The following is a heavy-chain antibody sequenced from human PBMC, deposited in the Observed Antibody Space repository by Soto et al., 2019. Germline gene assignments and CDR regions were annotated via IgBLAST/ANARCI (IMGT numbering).Heavy chain of an antibody. J-gene: IGHJ4*02. Sequence: QVQLVESGGGVVQPGRSLRLSCAASGFTFSTYAMHWVREAPGKGLEWVAVILYDGSNKYYADSVKGRFTISRDNSKNTLYLQMNSLRDEDTAVYYGARGQGDTDIDCWGQGTLVTVSS. CDR2: ILYDGSNK. CDR1: GFTFSTYA. CDR3: ARGQGDTDIDC. V-gene: IGHV3-30-3*01. D-gene: IGHD5-18*01.